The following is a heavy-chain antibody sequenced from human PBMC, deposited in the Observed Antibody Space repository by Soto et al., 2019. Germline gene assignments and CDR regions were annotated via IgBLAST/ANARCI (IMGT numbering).Heavy chain of an antibody. CDR1: GSTFTSNG. V-gene: IGHV1-18*04. D-gene: IGHD5-18*01. Sequence: ASVKVSCKVSGSTFTSNGIGWVRQAPGQGLEWMGWISTYNQNMDTAPQLQGRLTMTTDTSTTTAYMELTNLKFDDTALYYCAYVGGYSTADYYFGLWGQGTPVTVSS. CDR3: AYVGGYSTADYYFGL. CDR2: ISTYNQNM. J-gene: IGHJ4*02.